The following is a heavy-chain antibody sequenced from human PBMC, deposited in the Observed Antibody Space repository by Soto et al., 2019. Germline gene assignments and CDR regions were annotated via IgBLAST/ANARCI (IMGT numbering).Heavy chain of an antibody. D-gene: IGHD6-19*01. CDR1: GGTFSTYA. Sequence: QVQLVQSGAEVKQPGSSVKVSCKTSGGTFSTYAIYWVRQAPGQGLEWMGAIIPLFGPADYAQKFQGRVTITADESTSTAYMELSRLRPEDTAVYYCASPRGSYSSGYYYFDYWGQGTLVTVSS. V-gene: IGHV1-69*01. CDR3: ASPRGSYSSGYYYFDY. CDR2: IIPLFGPA. J-gene: IGHJ4*02.